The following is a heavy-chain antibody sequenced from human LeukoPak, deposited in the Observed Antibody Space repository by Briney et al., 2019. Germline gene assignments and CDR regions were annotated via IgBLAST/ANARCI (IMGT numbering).Heavy chain of an antibody. CDR3: ARIITSIVVAEVWVFDY. D-gene: IGHD2-2*01. Sequence: PSQTLSLTCAVSGGSISSGGYSGSWIRQPPGKGLEWIGYIYHSGSTYYNPYLKSRVTISVDRSKNQFSLKLSSVTAADTAVYYCARIITSIVVAEVWVFDYWGQGTLVTVSS. CDR2: IYHSGST. J-gene: IGHJ4*02. CDR1: GGSISSGGYS. V-gene: IGHV4-30-2*01.